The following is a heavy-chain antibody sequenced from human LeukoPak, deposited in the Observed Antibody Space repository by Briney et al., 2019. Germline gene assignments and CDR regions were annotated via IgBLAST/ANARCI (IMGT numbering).Heavy chain of an antibody. CDR2: ISSSSNYM. D-gene: IGHD1-26*01. V-gene: IGHV3-21*01. Sequence: PGGSLRLSCAASEFTFIGYSMNWVRQAPGKGLEWVSSISSSSNYMYYADSVKGRFTISRDNAKNSLYLQMNSLRAEDTAVYHCARWLVGALKPGAFDIWGQGTMVTVSS. CDR3: ARWLVGALKPGAFDI. J-gene: IGHJ3*02. CDR1: EFTFIGYS.